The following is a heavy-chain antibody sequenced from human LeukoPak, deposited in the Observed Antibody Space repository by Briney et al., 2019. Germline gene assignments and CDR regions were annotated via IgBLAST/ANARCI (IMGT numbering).Heavy chain of an antibody. J-gene: IGHJ5*02. CDR1: GGSISSSNW. CDR2: IYHSGST. Sequence: PSGTLSLTCAVSGGSISSSNWWRWVRQPPGKGLEWIGEIYHSGSTNYNPSLKSRVTISVDKSKNQFSLKLSSVTAADTAVYYCARGWVAARNWFDPWGQGTLVTVSS. CDR3: ARGWVAARNWFDP. D-gene: IGHD6-13*01. V-gene: IGHV4-4*02.